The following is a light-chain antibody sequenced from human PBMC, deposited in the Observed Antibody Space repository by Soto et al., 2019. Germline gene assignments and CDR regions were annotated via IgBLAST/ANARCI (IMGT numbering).Light chain of an antibody. CDR1: QDIRNY. CDR2: DAS. J-gene: IGKJ1*01. Sequence: DIQLTQSPSFLSTSVGDRVTITCRASQDIRNYLAWYQQKPGKAPKLLIYDASSLESGVPSRFSGSGSGTEFTLTISSLQPDDFATYYCQHYNSYSEAFGQGTKVDIK. V-gene: IGKV1-5*01. CDR3: QHYNSYSEA.